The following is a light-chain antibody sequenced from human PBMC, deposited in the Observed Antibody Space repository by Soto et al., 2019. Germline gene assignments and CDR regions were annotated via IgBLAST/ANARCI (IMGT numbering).Light chain of an antibody. CDR1: NIGGKS. Sequence: SYELTQPPSVLVAPRQTARITCGGNNIGGKSVHWYQQKPGQAPVLVVYDDSDRPSGIPERFSGSNSGNTATLTISRVEAGDEADYYCQVLYSSSDPLYVLGTGTKVTVL. CDR3: QVLYSSSDPLYV. V-gene: IGLV3-21*02. J-gene: IGLJ1*01. CDR2: DDS.